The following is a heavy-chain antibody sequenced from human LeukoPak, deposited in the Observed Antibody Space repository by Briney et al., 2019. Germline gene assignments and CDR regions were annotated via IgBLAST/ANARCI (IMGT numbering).Heavy chain of an antibody. D-gene: IGHD3-16*01. J-gene: IGHJ4*02. CDR2: ISNSGTMI. CDR3: AGGVQGAGPFDY. Sequence: GGSLRLSCAASGFTFSDYYMSWIRQAPGKGLESISYISNSGTMIYYRDSVKGRFTVSRDNAQNSLYLQMNSLRAEDTALYYCAGGVQGAGPFDYWGQGSLVTVSS. CDR1: GFTFSDYY. V-gene: IGHV3-11*01.